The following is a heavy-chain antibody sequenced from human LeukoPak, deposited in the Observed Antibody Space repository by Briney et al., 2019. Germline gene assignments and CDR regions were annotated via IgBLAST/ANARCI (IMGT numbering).Heavy chain of an antibody. CDR2: MSSDGSPI. CDR3: ARGGNYAPFDY. D-gene: IGHD1-26*01. V-gene: IGHV3-48*03. CDR1: GFTFRNEE. Sequence: PGGSLRLSCVVSGFTFRNEEMNWVRQAPGKGLEGIAYMSSDGSPIHYGDSVKGRFTISRDNAKSSLYLEMNSLRAEDTAIYYCARGGNYAPFDYWGQGALVAVSS. J-gene: IGHJ4*02.